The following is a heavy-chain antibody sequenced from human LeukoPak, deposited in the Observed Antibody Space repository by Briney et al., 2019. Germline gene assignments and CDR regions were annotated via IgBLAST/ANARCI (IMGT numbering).Heavy chain of an antibody. CDR1: GFTFSSYW. D-gene: IGHD6-19*01. V-gene: IGHV3-74*01. CDR3: ARPSIAVVAGTHWGD. Sequence: PGGSLRLSCAASGFTFSSYWMHWVRQAPGKGLVWVSRINSDGSSTNYADSVKGRFTISRDNTKNTLYLQMNSLRAEDTAVYYCARPSIAVVAGTHWGDWGQGTLVTVSS. J-gene: IGHJ4*02. CDR2: INSDGSST.